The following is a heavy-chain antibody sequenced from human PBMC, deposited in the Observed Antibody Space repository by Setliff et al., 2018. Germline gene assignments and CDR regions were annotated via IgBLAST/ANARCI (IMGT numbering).Heavy chain of an antibody. CDR1: GFSLNTSGMR. CDR3: ARISASSSHFDY. J-gene: IGHJ4*02. D-gene: IGHD6-13*01. CDR2: IDWEDDK. V-gene: IGHV2-70*04. Sequence: SGPTLVNPTQTLTLTCTFSGFSLNTSGMRVSWIRQPPGKALEWLARIDWEDDKFYSTSLKTRLTISKDTSKKQVVLTMTNMDPVDTATYYCARISASSSHFDYWGPGTLVTVSS.